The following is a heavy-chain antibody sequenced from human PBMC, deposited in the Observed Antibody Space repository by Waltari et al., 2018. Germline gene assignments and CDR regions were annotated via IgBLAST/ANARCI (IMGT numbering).Heavy chain of an antibody. J-gene: IGHJ3*01. Sequence: EVQLVESGGGLVQSGGSLRLTCEASGFSFSSSWMHWVRQGPEKGPVWSSRINSDGTNTNYADSVKGRFTISRDKFADTLFLEMNSLRPDDTAVYYCAREYDFWSGYHAFDLWGQGTKVTVFS. CDR1: GFSFSSSW. V-gene: IGHV3-74*01. CDR2: INSDGTNT. D-gene: IGHD3-3*01. CDR3: AREYDFWSGYHAFDL.